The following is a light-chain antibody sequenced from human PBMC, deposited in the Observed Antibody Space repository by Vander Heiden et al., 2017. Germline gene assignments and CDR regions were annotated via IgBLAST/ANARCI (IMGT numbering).Light chain of an antibody. CDR3: QAWDSSTVV. CDR1: QLGDNY. Sequence: SYELTQPPSVSVSPGQTAIITCSGGQLGDNYACWYQQRPGQSPVLLIYQDTKRPSGIPERFSGSNSGNTATLTISGTQAMDEADYYCQAWDSSTVVFGGGTKLTVL. CDR2: QDT. V-gene: IGLV3-1*01. J-gene: IGLJ2*01.